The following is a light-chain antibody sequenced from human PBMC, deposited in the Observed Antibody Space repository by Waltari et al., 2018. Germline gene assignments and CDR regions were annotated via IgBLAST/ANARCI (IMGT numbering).Light chain of an antibody. Sequence: EIVLTQSPASLSLSLGDRATFSCRASQSVGSYLAWYQQKPGQAPRLLIYDASNRATGIPARFSGSGSGTDFTLTISSLEPEDFAVYYCQLRSNWPPLFTFGPGTNVDIK. J-gene: IGKJ3*01. CDR2: DAS. CDR1: QSVGSY. V-gene: IGKV3-11*01. CDR3: QLRSNWPPLFT.